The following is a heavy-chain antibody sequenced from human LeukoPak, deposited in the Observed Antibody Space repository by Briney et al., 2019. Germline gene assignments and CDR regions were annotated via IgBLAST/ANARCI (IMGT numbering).Heavy chain of an antibody. Sequence: SETLSLTCAVYGGSFSGYYWSWIRQPPGKGLEWIGEINHSGSTNYNPSLKSRVTISVDTSKNQFSLKLSSVTAADTAVYYCARTRRWLQPNDAFDIWGQGTMVTVSS. J-gene: IGHJ3*02. D-gene: IGHD5-24*01. V-gene: IGHV4-34*01. CDR3: ARTRRWLQPNDAFDI. CDR2: INHSGST. CDR1: GGSFSGYY.